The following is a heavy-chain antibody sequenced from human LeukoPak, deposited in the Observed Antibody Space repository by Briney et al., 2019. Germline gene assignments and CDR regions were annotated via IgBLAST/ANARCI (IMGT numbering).Heavy chain of an antibody. CDR3: ARDLSVGAKPDLGFDY. CDR2: ISSSSSYI. V-gene: IGHV3-21*01. Sequence: TGGSLRLSCAASGFTFSSYNMNWVRQAPGKGLEWVSSISSSSSYIYYADSVKGRFTISRDNAKNSLYLQMNSLRAEDTAVYYCARDLSVGAKPDLGFDYWGQGTLVTVSS. D-gene: IGHD1-26*01. J-gene: IGHJ4*02. CDR1: GFTFSSYN.